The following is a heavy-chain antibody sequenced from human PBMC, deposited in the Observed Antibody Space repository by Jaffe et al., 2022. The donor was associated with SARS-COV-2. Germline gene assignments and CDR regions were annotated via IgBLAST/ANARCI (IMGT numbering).Heavy chain of an antibody. CDR3: ARKETTINNLDY. CDR2: ISASGRST. Sequence: EVLLVESGGGLVQPGGSLSLSCAASGFSFSNYDMSWVRQAPGKGLEWVSTISASGRSTFYADSVKGRFTISRDNSKNTLYLQMNSLRAEDTAFYHCARKETTINNLDYWGQGTLVTVSS. V-gene: IGHV3-23*04. CDR1: GFSFSNYD. D-gene: IGHD1-1*01. J-gene: IGHJ4*02.